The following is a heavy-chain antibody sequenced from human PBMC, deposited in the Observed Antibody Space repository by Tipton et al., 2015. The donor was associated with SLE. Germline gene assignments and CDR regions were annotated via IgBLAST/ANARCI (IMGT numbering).Heavy chain of an antibody. CDR2: IYYNGRT. V-gene: IGHV4-31*03. Sequence: TLSLTCSVSGGSITSGGYYWTWVRQHPRKGLEWIGNIYYNGRTLHSPSLDSRVIISRDTSKNQFSMNLTSVTAADTAVYYCATCSIRSNYYFMDVWGRGTTVTVSS. D-gene: IGHD2/OR15-2a*01. CDR1: GGSITSGGYY. CDR3: ATCSIRSNYYFMDV. J-gene: IGHJ6*03.